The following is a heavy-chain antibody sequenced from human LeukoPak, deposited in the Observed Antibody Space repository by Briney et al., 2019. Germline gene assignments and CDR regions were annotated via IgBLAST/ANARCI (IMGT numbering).Heavy chain of an antibody. CDR2: IYSGGST. D-gene: IGHD3-16*01. J-gene: IGHJ4*02. CDR3: AKGGGFAKYYFDY. CDR1: GFTLSSNY. Sequence: GGSLRLSCAASGFTLSSNYVGWVRQAPGKGLEWVSHIYSGGSTYHVDAVKGRFTISRDTSENMVFLQMSSLRAADTAVYYCAKGGGFAKYYFDYWGQGTLVTVSS. V-gene: IGHV3-66*01.